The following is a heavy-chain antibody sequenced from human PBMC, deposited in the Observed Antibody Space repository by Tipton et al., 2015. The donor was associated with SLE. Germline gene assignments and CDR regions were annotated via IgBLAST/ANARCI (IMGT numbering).Heavy chain of an antibody. Sequence: TLSLTCTVSGGSISSYYWSWIRQPPGKGLEWIGYIYYSGSSNYNPSLKSRVTISLDTSKNQFSLSLSSVTAADTAVYYCARHPTYFDYWGQGTLVTVSS. CDR2: IYYSGSS. J-gene: IGHJ4*02. CDR3: ARHPTYFDY. CDR1: GGSISSYY. V-gene: IGHV4-59*08.